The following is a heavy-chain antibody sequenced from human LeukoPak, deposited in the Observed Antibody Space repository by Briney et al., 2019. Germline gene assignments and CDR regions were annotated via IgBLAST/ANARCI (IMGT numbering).Heavy chain of an antibody. Sequence: ASVRVSCKAPGYTFTSYAMHWVRQAPGQRLEWMGWINAGNGNTKYSQKFQGRVTITRDTSASTAYMELSSLRSEDTAVYYCARDSQQLVLGYWGQGTLVTVSS. V-gene: IGHV1-3*01. D-gene: IGHD6-13*01. CDR3: ARDSQQLVLGY. CDR2: INAGNGNT. J-gene: IGHJ4*02. CDR1: GYTFTSYA.